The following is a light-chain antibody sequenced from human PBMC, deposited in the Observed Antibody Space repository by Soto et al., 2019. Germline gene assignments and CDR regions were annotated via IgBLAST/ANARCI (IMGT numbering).Light chain of an antibody. CDR3: QQYGSSPWT. CDR1: QSVSSGY. Sequence: EIVLTQSPGTLSLSPGDRATLSCRASQSVSSGYLAWYQHKPGQAPRLLIYGASSRATGIPDRFSGSGSGTDFSLTIIRLEPEDFAVYYCQQYGSSPWTFGQGTKVDIK. CDR2: GAS. J-gene: IGKJ1*01. V-gene: IGKV3-20*01.